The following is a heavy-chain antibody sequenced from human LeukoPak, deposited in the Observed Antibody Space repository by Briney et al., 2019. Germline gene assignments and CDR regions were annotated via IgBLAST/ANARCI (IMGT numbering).Heavy chain of an antibody. CDR2: IYYSGST. Sequence: SETLSLTCTVSGGSLSSYYWSWIRQPPGKGLEWIGYIYYSGSTNYNPSLKSRVTISVDTSKNQFSLKLSSVTAADTAVYYCARARTGVDVWGQGTTVTVSS. CDR3: ARARTGVDV. D-gene: IGHD1-14*01. V-gene: IGHV4-59*01. J-gene: IGHJ6*02. CDR1: GGSLSSYY.